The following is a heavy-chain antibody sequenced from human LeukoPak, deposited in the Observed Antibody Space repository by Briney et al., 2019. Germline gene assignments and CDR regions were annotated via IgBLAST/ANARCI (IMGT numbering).Heavy chain of an antibody. J-gene: IGHJ3*02. CDR3: ARYDSRDDAFDI. D-gene: IGHD3-22*01. V-gene: IGHV1-2*02. CDR1: GYTFTDYY. CDR2: INPNSGDT. Sequence: ASVKISCKASGYTFTDYYMHWVRQVPGQGLEWMGWINPNSGDTNYAQKFQGRVTMIRETSITTAYMELSSLRSDDTAVYYCARYDSRDDAFDIWGQGTMVTVSS.